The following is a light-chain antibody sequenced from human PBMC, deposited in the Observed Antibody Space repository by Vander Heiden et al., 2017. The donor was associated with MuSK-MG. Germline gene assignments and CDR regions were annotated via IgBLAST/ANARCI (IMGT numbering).Light chain of an antibody. J-gene: IGKJ4*01. CDR2: GAS. CDR1: QSVSSSY. Sequence: ELVLTQSPGTLSLSPGERATLSCRASQSVSSSYLAWYQQKPGQAPRLLIYGASSSVTGIPDTHRDCGSRRDFTLSIIIMEPEDFAVYYCRQDGTEPHTFGGGTKLEIK. CDR3: RQDGTEPHT. V-gene: IGKV3-20*01.